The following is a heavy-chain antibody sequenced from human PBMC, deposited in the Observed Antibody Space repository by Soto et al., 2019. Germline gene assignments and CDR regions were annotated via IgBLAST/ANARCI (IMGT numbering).Heavy chain of an antibody. J-gene: IGHJ6*04. CDR1: GGTFSSYT. CDR3: ARDLMADYDFWSGSPHLDV. Sequence: ASVKVSCKASGGTFSSYTISWVRQAPGQGLEWMGRIIPILGIANYAQKFQGRVTITADKSTSTAYMELSSLRSEDTAVYYCARDLMADYDFWSGSPHLDVWGKGTTVTVSS. D-gene: IGHD3-3*01. CDR2: IIPILGIA. V-gene: IGHV1-69*04.